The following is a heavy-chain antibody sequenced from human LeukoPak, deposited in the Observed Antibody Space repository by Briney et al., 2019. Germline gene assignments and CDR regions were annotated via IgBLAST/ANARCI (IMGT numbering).Heavy chain of an antibody. CDR1: GFTFSSYG. V-gene: IGHV3-33*01. CDR3: ARAFYSSGWYFLDY. CDR2: IWYDGSNK. D-gene: IGHD6-19*01. Sequence: PGGSLRLSCAASGFTFSSYGMHWVRQAPGKGLEWVAVIWYDGSNKYYADSVKGRFTISRDNSKNTLHLQMNSLRAEDTAVYYCARAFYSSGWYFLDYWGQGTLVTVSS. J-gene: IGHJ4*02.